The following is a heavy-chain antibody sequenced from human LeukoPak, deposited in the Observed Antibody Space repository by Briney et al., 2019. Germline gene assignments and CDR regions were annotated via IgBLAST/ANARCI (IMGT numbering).Heavy chain of an antibody. CDR3: AKDRRGGSYYAATLDI. J-gene: IGHJ3*02. CDR1: GFTFSSYA. D-gene: IGHD1-26*01. Sequence: GGSLRLSCAASGFTFSSYAMSWVRQAPGKGLEWVSGISDSGDITYYADSVKGRFTISRDNSKHTLYVQMNSLRVEDTAVYYCAKDRRGGSYYAATLDIWGQGTMVTVSS. V-gene: IGHV3-23*01. CDR2: ISDSGDIT.